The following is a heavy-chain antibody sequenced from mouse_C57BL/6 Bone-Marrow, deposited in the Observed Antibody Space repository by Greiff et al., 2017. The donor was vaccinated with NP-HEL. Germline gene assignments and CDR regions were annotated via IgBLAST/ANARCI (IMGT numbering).Heavy chain of an antibody. CDR2: IDPSDSYT. D-gene: IGHD2-4*01. CDR1: GYTFTSYW. CDR3: ARDDYDGTKWYFDV. V-gene: IGHV1-50*01. J-gene: IGHJ1*03. Sequence: VQLQQSGAELVKPGASVKLSCKASGYTFTSYWMQWVKQRPGQGLEWIGEIDPSDSYTNYNQKFKGKATLTVDTSSSTAYMQLSSLTSEDSAVYYCARDDYDGTKWYFDVWGTGTTVTVSS.